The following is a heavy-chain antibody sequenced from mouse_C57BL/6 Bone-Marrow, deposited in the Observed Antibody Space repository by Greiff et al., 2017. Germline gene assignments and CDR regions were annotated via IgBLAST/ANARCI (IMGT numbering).Heavy chain of an antibody. V-gene: IGHV1-69*01. CDR1: GYTFTSYW. D-gene: IGHD2-5*01. CDR2: IDPSDSYT. Sequence: VQLQQPGAELVMPGASVKLSCKASGYTFTSYWMHWVKQRPGQGLEWIGEIDPSDSYTNYNQKFKGKSTLTVDKSSSTAYMQLSSRTSEDSAVYYCARFPYSNYGRWFAYWGQGTLVTVSA. CDR3: ARFPYSNYGRWFAY. J-gene: IGHJ3*01.